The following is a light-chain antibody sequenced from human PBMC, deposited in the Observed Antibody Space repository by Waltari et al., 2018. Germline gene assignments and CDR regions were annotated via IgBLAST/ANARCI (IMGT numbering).Light chain of an antibody. CDR3: HQFYVAPHT. Sequence: DIVMTQSPDSLAVSLGERATIHCKSSQPVLYSANNKNYLAWYQQKPGQPPKLLIYLASTRGSGVPDQFSGSGSGTDFTLTISSLQAEDVAVYYCHQFYVAPHTFGQGTRLVIK. CDR2: LAS. V-gene: IGKV4-1*01. CDR1: QPVLYSANNKNY. J-gene: IGKJ2*01.